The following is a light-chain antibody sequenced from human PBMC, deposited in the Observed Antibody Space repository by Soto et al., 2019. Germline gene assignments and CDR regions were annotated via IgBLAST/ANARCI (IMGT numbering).Light chain of an antibody. J-gene: IGKJ1*01. V-gene: IGKV1-5*01. CDR1: QSISVS. CDR3: QQYDKYST. Sequence: IQMTQSPSTLSASVGDTVTITCRASQSISVSLAWYQQKPGKAPNLLIYDASTLQGGVPSRFSGSGSGTEFTLTVTSLQPADFATYFCQQYDKYSTFGHGTKVDVK. CDR2: DAS.